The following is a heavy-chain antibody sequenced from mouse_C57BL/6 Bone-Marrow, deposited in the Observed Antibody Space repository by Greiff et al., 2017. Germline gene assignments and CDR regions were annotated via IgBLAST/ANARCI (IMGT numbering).Heavy chain of an antibody. D-gene: IGHD1-1*01. Sequence: QVQLQQPGAELVKPGASVKLSCKASGYTFTSYWMQWVKQRPGQGLEWIGEIDPSDSYTNYNQKFKGKATLTVDTSSSTAYMQLSSLTSEDSAVYYCARRDYGSSYYWYFDVWGKGTTVTVSS. J-gene: IGHJ1*03. CDR1: GYTFTSYW. CDR2: IDPSDSYT. CDR3: ARRDYGSSYYWYFDV. V-gene: IGHV1-50*01.